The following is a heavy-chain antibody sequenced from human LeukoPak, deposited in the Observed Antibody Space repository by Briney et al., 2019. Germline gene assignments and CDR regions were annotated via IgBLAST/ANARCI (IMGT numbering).Heavy chain of an antibody. V-gene: IGHV5-51*01. J-gene: IGHJ4*02. Sequence: GESLKISCKASGYTFTSYWIGWVRQMPGKGLEWMGIIYPGDSDTRYSPSFQGQVTISADKSISTAYLQWSSLKASDTAMYYCARHSAGYGSGSYYFFDYWGQGTLVTVSS. CDR1: GYTFTSYW. CDR3: ARHSAGYGSGSYYFFDY. CDR2: IYPGDSDT. D-gene: IGHD3-10*01.